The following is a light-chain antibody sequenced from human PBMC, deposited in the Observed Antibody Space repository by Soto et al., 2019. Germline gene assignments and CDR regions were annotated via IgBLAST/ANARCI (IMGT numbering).Light chain of an antibody. Sequence: EIVITQSPATLSVSPGETATLSCRASQSINTNLAWYQQKPGQAPRLLIYGASTRAATFPARFSGSGSGTEFTLTITSLHSEDSAVYYCQHYNAWPPYAFGQGTKLEIK. J-gene: IGKJ2*01. CDR2: GAS. CDR1: QSINTN. CDR3: QHYNAWPPYA. V-gene: IGKV3-15*01.